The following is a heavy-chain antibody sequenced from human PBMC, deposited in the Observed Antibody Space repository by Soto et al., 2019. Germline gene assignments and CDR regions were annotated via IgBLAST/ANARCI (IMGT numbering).Heavy chain of an antibody. D-gene: IGHD2-2*01. J-gene: IGHJ5*02. CDR2: INHSGST. V-gene: IGHV4-34*01. CDR3: ARGPYRYIVVVPAATPRGKNWFDP. Sequence: KQSQTLSLTCAVYGGSFSGYYWSWIRQPPGKGLEWIGEINHSGSTNYNPSLKSRVTISVDTSKNQFSLKLSSVTAADTAVYYCARGPYRYIVVVPAATPRGKNWFDPWGQGTLVTVSS. CDR1: GGSFSGYY.